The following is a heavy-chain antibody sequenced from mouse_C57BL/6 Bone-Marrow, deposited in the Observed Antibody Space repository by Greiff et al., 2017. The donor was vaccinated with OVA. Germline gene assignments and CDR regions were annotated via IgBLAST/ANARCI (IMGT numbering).Heavy chain of an antibody. V-gene: IGHV1-54*01. CDR3: ARGSITTVPYAMDY. CDR1: GYAFTNYL. Sequence: VQLQQSGAELVRPGTSVKVSCKASGYAFTNYLIEWVKQRPGQGLEWIGVINPGSGGTNYNEKFKGKATLTADKSSSTAYMQLSSLTSEDSAVYFCARGSITTVPYAMDYWGQGTSVTGSS. CDR2: INPGSGGT. D-gene: IGHD1-1*01. J-gene: IGHJ4*01.